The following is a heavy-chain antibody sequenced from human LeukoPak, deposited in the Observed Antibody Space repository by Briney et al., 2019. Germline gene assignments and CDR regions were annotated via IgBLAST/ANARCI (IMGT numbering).Heavy chain of an antibody. V-gene: IGHV3-23*01. D-gene: IGHD3-22*01. J-gene: IGHJ5*02. CDR1: GFTFSSYA. CDR2: ISGSGGST. Sequence: GGSLRLSCAASGFTFSSYAMSWVRQAPGKGLEWVSAISGSGGSTYYADSVKGRITISRDNSKNTPNLQMDSLRGEDTAVYYCAYGWLLTWGQGTLVTVSS. CDR3: AYGWLLT.